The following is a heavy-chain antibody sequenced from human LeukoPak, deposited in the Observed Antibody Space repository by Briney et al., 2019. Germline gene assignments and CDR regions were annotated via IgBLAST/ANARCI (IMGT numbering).Heavy chain of an antibody. CDR1: GGSFSGYY. D-gene: IGHD3-22*01. Sequence: SETLSLTCAVYGGSFSGYYWSWIRQPPGKGLEWIGEINHSGSTNYNPSLKSRVTISVDTSKNQFSLKLSSVTAADTAVYYCARGGERITMIVVADWGQGTLVTVSS. V-gene: IGHV4-34*01. CDR3: ARGGERITMIVVAD. CDR2: INHSGST. J-gene: IGHJ4*02.